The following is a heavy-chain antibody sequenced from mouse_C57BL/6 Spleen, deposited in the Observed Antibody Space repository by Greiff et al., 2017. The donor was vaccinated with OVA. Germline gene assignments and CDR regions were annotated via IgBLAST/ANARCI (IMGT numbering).Heavy chain of an antibody. J-gene: IGHJ3*01. CDR2: IDPEDGDT. V-gene: IGHV14-2*01. CDR3: ARGGSSGYVAY. D-gene: IGHD3-2*02. CDR1: GFNIQDYY. Sequence: VQLQQSGAELVKPGASVKLSCTASGFNIQDYYMHWVKQRTEQGLEWIGRIDPEDGDTKSAPKFQGPAPITADTSSNTAYLQLSSLTSEDTAVYYCARGGSSGYVAYWGKGTLVTVSA.